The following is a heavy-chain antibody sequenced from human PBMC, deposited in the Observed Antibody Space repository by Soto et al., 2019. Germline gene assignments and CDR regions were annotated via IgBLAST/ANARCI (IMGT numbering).Heavy chain of an antibody. CDR1: GFSLSTSGMR. V-gene: IGHV2-70*04. CDR3: ARMFHCSGGTCPFDY. D-gene: IGHD2-15*01. CDR2: IDWDDDK. Sequence: GSGPTLVNPTQILTLTCTFSGFSLSTSGMRVSWIRQPPGKALEWLARIDWDDDKFYNTSLKTRLTISKDSSKNQVVLTMTNMDPVDTATYYCARMFHCSGGTCPFDYWGQGALVTVSS. J-gene: IGHJ4*02.